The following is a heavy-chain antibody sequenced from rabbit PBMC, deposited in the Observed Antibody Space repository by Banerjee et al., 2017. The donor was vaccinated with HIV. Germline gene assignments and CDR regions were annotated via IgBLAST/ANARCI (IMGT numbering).Heavy chain of an antibody. V-gene: IGHV1S40*01. CDR2: VDAGSTSRT. Sequence: QSLEESGGDLVKPGASLTLTCTASGFSFSSNYYMCWVRQAPGKGLEWIACVDAGSTSRTYYATWAKGRFILSKTSSTTVTLQMTSLTAADTATYFCARAGNSDWIEYFSLWGQGTLVTDS. D-gene: IGHD8-1*01. CDR3: ARAGNSDWIEYFSL. J-gene: IGHJ4*01. CDR1: GFSFSSNYY.